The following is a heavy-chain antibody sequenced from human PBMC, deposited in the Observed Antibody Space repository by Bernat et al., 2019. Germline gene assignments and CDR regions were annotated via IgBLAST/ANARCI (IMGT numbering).Heavy chain of an antibody. Sequence: EVQLLESGGGLVQPGGSLRLSCAASGFTFSSYAMSWVRQAPGKGLEWVSGISGNAVSTYYADSVKGRFTISRDNSKNTLYLQMNSLRAEDTAVYYCEAYSGYVKDYWGQGTTVTVSS. CDR3: EAYSGYVKDY. CDR2: ISGNAVST. V-gene: IGHV3-23*01. J-gene: IGHJ4*03. CDR1: GFTFSSYA. D-gene: IGHD5-12*01.